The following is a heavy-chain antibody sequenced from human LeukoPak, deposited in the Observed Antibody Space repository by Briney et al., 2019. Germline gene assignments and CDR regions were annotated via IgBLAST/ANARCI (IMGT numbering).Heavy chain of an antibody. CDR2: IYTSGST. V-gene: IGHV4-4*07. CDR3: ARDRGDGYNPSHFDY. J-gene: IGHJ4*02. CDR1: GGSISSYY. Sequence: SETLSLTCTVSGGSISSYYWSWIRQPAGKGLEWIWRIYTSGSTNYNPSLKSRVTMSVDTSKNQFSLKLSSVTAADTAVYYCARDRGDGYNPSHFDYWGQGTLVTVSS. D-gene: IGHD5-24*01.